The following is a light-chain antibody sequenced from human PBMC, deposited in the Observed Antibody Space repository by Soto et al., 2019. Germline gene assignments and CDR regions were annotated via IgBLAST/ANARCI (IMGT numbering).Light chain of an antibody. CDR3: QHSYSSPPT. CDR1: QSISNR. J-gene: IGKJ1*01. V-gene: IGKV1-39*01. Sequence: DIQMPQSQSSLSASVEDRVIITCRASQSISNRLNWYQQNPGKAPKLLIFAASSLQRGIPSRFSVSRSWSGFNLAITSLQPEYCATYEGQHSYSSPPTLGQGTKLEIK. CDR2: AAS.